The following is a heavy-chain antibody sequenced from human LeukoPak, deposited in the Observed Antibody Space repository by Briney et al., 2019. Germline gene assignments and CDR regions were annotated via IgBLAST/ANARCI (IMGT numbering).Heavy chain of an antibody. J-gene: IGHJ4*02. Sequence: SPSETLSLTCSVSGGSISSFYWSWIRQPPGQGLEWIGYIFHTGSASYNPSLRSRVTMSVDTSKNQFSLRLTSVSAADTAVYYCARYGSGNTEFDYWGQGTLVTVSS. CDR2: IFHTGSA. D-gene: IGHD3-10*01. V-gene: IGHV4-59*01. CDR3: ARYGSGNTEFDY. CDR1: GGSISSFY.